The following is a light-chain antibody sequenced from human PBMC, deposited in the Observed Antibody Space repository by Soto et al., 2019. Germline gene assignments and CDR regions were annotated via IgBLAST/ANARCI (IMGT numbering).Light chain of an antibody. Sequence: DIQMTQSPSTLSASVGDRVTITCRASHSTNNWLARYQKKPGKAPTLLIYDGFNLESGVPSRFSGSGSGTEFTLTVSSLQPDDFATYYCQQYNGYSLWTFGQGTKV. V-gene: IGKV1-5*01. CDR1: HSTNNW. CDR3: QQYNGYSLWT. CDR2: DGF. J-gene: IGKJ1*01.